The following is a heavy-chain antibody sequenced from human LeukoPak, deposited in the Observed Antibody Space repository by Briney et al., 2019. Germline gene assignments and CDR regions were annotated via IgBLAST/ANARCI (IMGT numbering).Heavy chain of an antibody. V-gene: IGHV4-30-4*08. CDR3: ARSTIFGVVIG. CDR2: IYYSGST. J-gene: IGHJ4*02. CDR1: TFGDYA. D-gene: IGHD3-3*01. Sequence: TFGDYAMSWIRQPPGKGLEWIGYIYYSGSTYYNPSLKSRVTISVDTSKNQFSLKLSSVTAADTAVYYCARSTIFGVVIGWGQGTLVTVSS.